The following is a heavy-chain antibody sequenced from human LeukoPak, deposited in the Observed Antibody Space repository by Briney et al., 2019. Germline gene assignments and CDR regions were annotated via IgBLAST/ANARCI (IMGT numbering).Heavy chain of an antibody. J-gene: IGHJ4*02. CDR3: ASARSGVGATF. V-gene: IGHV3-21*01. D-gene: IGHD1-26*01. CDR1: GFTFSSYS. CDR2: ISSSSSYI. Sequence: GGSLRLSRAASGFTFSSYSMNWVRHAPGEGREWVSSISSSSSYIYYADSVKGRFTISRDNAKNSLYLQMNSLRAEDTAVYYCASARSGVGATFWGQGTLVTVSS.